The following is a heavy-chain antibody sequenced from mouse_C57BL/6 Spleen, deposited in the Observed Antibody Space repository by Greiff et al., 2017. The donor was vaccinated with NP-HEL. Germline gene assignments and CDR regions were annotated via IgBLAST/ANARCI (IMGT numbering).Heavy chain of an antibody. CDR1: GYTFTSYW. CDR2: IYPGNSDT. Sequence: VQLQQSGTVLARPGASVKMSCKTSGYTFTSYWMHWVKQRPGQGLEWIGAIYPGNSDTSYNQKFKGKAKLTAVTSASTAYMELSSLTNEDSAVYYCTSSPFYYEYDGFDYWGQGTTLTVSS. D-gene: IGHD2-4*01. V-gene: IGHV1-5*01. CDR3: TSSPFYYEYDGFDY. J-gene: IGHJ2*01.